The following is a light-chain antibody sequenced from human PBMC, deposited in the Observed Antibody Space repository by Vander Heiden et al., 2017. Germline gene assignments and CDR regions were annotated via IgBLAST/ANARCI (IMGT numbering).Light chain of an antibody. CDR1: KLGDKY. J-gene: IGLJ2*01. V-gene: IGLV3-1*01. Sequence: CGLTQPPSVSVSPGQTASITCSGDKLGDKYACWYQQKPGQSPVLVIYQDSKRPSGIPERFSGSNSGNTATLTISGTQAMDEADYYCQAWDSSTVVFGGGTKLTVL. CDR2: QDS. CDR3: QAWDSSTVV.